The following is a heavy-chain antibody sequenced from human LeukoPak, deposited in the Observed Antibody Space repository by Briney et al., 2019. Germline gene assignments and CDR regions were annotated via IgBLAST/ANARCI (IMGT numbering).Heavy chain of an antibody. D-gene: IGHD3-22*01. Sequence: GGSLRLSCEASGVTFETYTVNWVRQAPGKGLEWVSSIASDTTYMKYADSVKGRFTVSRDNAKNSVFLEMKSLRADDTAIYFCAIDYYDSSASATFDYWGRGTLVTVSS. J-gene: IGHJ4*02. CDR1: GVTFETYT. CDR2: IASDTTYM. V-gene: IGHV3-21*06. CDR3: AIDYYDSSASATFDY.